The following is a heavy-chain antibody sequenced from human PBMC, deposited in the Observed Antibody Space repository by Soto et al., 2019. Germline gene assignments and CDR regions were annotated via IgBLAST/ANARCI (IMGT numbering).Heavy chain of an antibody. CDR2: IYYSGST. V-gene: IGHV4-59*08. CDR1: GGSISSYY. D-gene: IGHD1-7*01. J-gene: IGHJ4*02. CDR3: ARTGGAGELPQ. Sequence: SSETLSLTCTVSGGSISSYYWSWIRQPPGKGVEWIGYIYYSGSTNYNPSLKSRVTISVDTSKNQFSLKLSSVTAADTAVYYCARTGGAGELPQWGQGTLVTVSS.